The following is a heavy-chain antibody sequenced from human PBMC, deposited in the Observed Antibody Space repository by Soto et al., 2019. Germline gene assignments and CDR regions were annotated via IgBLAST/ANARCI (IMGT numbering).Heavy chain of an antibody. D-gene: IGHD6-13*01. V-gene: IGHV4-34*01. J-gene: IGHJ4*02. CDR3: ARRWSSLYLDD. CDR1: GGSFSGYY. CDR2: INHSGST. Sequence: PSETLSLTCAVYGGSFSGYYWSWIRQPPGKGLEWIGEINHSGSTNYNPSLKSRVTISVDTSKNQFSLKLSSVTAADTAVYYCARRWSSLYLDDWGQGSPVTVPS.